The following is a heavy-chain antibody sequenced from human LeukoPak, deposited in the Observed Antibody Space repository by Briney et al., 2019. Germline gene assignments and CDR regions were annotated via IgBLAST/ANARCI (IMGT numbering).Heavy chain of an antibody. CDR2: INTDGSST. J-gene: IGHJ4*02. D-gene: IGHD3-3*01. Sequence: PGGSLRLSCAASGFTLSSYWMHWVRQAPGKGLVWVSRINTDGSSTSYADSVKGRFTISRVNAKNTLYLQMNSLRAEDTAVYYCARELYNFWSGYYNYWGQGTLVTVSS. CDR1: GFTLSSYW. V-gene: IGHV3-74*01. CDR3: ARELYNFWSGYYNY.